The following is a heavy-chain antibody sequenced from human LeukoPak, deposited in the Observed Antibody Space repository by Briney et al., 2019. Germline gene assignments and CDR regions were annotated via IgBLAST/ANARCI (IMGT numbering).Heavy chain of an antibody. CDR1: GFTFSHTW. J-gene: IGHJ6*03. D-gene: IGHD3-16*01. CDR3: ATLGEDYYFYYMGV. V-gene: IGHV3-15*01. Sequence: TTGGSLRLSCAASGFTFSHTWMSWVRQAPGKGLEWVGRVKSYTDGGTADYTAPVSGRFTISRDESMNTLYLQLNSPKPEDTGVYYCATLGEDYYFYYMGVWGKGTTVIVS. CDR2: VKSYTDGGTA.